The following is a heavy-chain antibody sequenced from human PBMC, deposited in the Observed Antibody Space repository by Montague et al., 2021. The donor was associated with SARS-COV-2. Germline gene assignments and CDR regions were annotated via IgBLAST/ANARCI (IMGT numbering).Heavy chain of an antibody. Sequence: SETLSLTCTVSGGSISSSSYYWGRLPPPKGTGLVCIGSIYYSRSYYPNPSLKSRITISDDTSKNQFSLNLSSATAADTAVYYCARHGKTVIAMIVVVIGYFDVWGQGTLVTVSS. V-gene: IGHV4-39*01. CDR3: ARHGKTVIAMIVVVIGYFDV. J-gene: IGHJ4*02. D-gene: IGHD3-22*01. CDR1: GGSISSSSYY. CDR2: IYYSRSY.